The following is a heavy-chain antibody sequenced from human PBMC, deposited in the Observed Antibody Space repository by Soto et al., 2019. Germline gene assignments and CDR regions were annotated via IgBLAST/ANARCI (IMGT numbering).Heavy chain of an antibody. V-gene: IGHV1-69*04. D-gene: IGHD3-9*01. J-gene: IGHJ6*02. CDR1: GGTFSSYT. CDR3: ARDVHFDWLGVPNYHYYYGMDV. Sequence: GASVKVSCKASGGTFSSYTISWVRQAPRQGLEWMGRIIPILGIANYAQKFQGRVTITADKSTSTAYMELSSLRSEDTAVYYCARDVHFDWLGVPNYHYYYGMDVWGQGTTVTVSS. CDR2: IIPILGIA.